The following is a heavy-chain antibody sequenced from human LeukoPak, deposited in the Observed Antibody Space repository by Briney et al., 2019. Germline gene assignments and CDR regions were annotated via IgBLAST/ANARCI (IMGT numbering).Heavy chain of an antibody. CDR1: GFTFSSYA. CDR3: AKREADYYYDSSGYVVS. V-gene: IGHV3-23*01. J-gene: IGHJ5*01. CDR2: ISGGGGRT. Sequence: GGSLRLSCAASGFTFSSYAMSWVRQAPGKGLEWVSAISGGGGRTYYADSVKGRFTISRDNSKNTLYLQMNSLRAEDTAVYYCAKREADYYYDSSGYVVSWGQGTLVTVSS. D-gene: IGHD3-22*01.